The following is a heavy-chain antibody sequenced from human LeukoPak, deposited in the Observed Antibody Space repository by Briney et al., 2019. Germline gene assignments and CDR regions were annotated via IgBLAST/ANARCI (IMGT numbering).Heavy chain of an antibody. CDR3: ARDPISSNWPRGHWFDP. CDR1: GYPFTSYY. J-gene: IGHJ5*02. CDR2: INPNGGST. V-gene: IGHV1-46*01. D-gene: IGHD6-13*01. Sequence: ASVKVSCKASGYPFTSYYMNWVRQAPGQGLEWMGIINPNGGSTTYAQRFQGRVSMTRDTSTSTVYMGLTSLRSDDTAVYYCARDPISSNWPRGHWFDPWGQGTLVTVSS.